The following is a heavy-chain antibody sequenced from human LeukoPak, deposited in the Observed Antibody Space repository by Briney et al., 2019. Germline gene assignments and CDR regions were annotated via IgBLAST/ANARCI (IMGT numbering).Heavy chain of an antibody. D-gene: IGHD1-14*01. J-gene: IGHJ4*02. CDR2: MHYSGST. CDR3: ARHPDY. CDR1: GGSISSSAYY. V-gene: IGHV4-39*01. Sequence: SGTLSLTCTASGGSISSSAYYWGWIRQPPGKGLEWIGSMHYSGSTYYNPSLKSRVTISVDTSKKHFSLKLDSVIAADTGVYYCARHPDYWGQGTLVTVSS.